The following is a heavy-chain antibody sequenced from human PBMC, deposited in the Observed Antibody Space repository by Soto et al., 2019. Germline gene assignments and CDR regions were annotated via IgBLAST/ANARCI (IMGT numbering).Heavy chain of an antibody. D-gene: IGHD3-3*01. CDR2: ISYDGSNK. V-gene: IGHV3-30*18. J-gene: IGHJ6*02. Sequence: SLRLSCAASGFTFSSYGMHWVRQAPGKGLEWVAVISYDGSNKYYADSVKGRFTISRDNSKNTLYLQMNSLRAEDTAVYYCAKALWSGYYYVAYYYGMDVWGQGTTVTVSS. CDR3: AKALWSGYYYVAYYYGMDV. CDR1: GFTFSSYG.